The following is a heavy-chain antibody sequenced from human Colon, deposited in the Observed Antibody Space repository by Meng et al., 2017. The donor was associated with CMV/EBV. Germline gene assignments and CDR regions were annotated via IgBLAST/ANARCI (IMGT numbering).Heavy chain of an antibody. Sequence: GGSLRLSCAASGFTFSSFAMIWVRRAPGKGLEWVSAISGDAESTYYADSVKGRFTISRDKSENTVYLQMKSLGAEDTAVYYCARPMARGILNYYYYGLDVWGQGTTVTVSS. CDR3: ARPMARGILNYYYYGLDV. J-gene: IGHJ6*02. V-gene: IGHV3-23*01. CDR2: ISGDAEST. CDR1: GFTFSSFA. D-gene: IGHD3-10*01.